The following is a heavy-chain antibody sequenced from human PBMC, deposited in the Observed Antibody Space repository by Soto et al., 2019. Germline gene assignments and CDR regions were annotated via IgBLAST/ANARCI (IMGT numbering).Heavy chain of an antibody. CDR2: INHRGTT. J-gene: IGHJ6*02. V-gene: IGHV4-34*01. CDR1: GGSFSGYY. D-gene: IGHD3-22*01. Sequence: PSETLSLTCAVYGGSFSGYYWSWIRQPPGKGLEWIGEINHRGTTNYNPSLKSRVTISVDTSKNQLSLKLSSVTAADTAVYYCAGTVVMYYYYYYGMDVWGQGTTVTVSS. CDR3: AGTVVMYYYYYYGMDV.